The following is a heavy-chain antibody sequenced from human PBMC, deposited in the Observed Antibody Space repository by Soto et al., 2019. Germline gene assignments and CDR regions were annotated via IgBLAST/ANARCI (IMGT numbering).Heavy chain of an antibody. V-gene: IGHV1-24*01. CDR3: ARDQYSSSWEPDAFDI. D-gene: IGHD6-13*01. CDR2: FDPEDGET. Sequence: ASVKVSCKVSGYTLTELSMHWVRQAPGKGLEWMGGFDPEDGETIYAQKFQGRVTVTEDTSTDTAYMELRSLRSDDTAVYYCARDQYSSSWEPDAFDIWGQGTMVTVSS. CDR1: GYTLTELS. J-gene: IGHJ3*02.